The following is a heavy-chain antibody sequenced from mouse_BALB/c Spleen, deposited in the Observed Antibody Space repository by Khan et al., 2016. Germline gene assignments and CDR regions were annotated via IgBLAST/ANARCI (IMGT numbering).Heavy chain of an antibody. V-gene: IGHV1-9*01. CDR2: ILPGSGST. CDR3: TRSIEEHFDY. CDR1: GYTFSTYW. J-gene: IGHJ2*01. Sequence: QMQLEESGAELMKPGASVKISCKASGYTFSTYWIEWVKQRPGHGLEWIGEILPGSGSTHYNEKFKGKATFTEDTSSNTAYMQLSSLTSEDSAVYYCTRSIEEHFDYWGQGTTLTVSS.